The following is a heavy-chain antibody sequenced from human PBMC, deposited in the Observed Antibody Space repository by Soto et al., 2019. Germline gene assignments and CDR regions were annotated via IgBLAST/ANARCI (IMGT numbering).Heavy chain of an antibody. Sequence: LRLSCAASGFTFSSYAMHWVRQAPGKGLEWVAVISYDGSNKYYADSVKGRFTISRDNSKNTLYLQMNSLRAEDTAVYYCARDLKRGPVWLFDYWGQGTLVTVSS. CDR2: ISYDGSNK. V-gene: IGHV3-30-3*01. CDR1: GFTFSSYA. D-gene: IGHD3-9*01. J-gene: IGHJ4*02. CDR3: ARDLKRGPVWLFDY.